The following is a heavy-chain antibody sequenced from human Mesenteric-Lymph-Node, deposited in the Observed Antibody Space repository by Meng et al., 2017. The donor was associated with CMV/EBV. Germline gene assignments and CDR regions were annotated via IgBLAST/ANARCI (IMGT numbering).Heavy chain of an antibody. CDR2: IIPIFGTT. D-gene: IGHD1-26*01. CDR3: AREPEATYPEYTGYYFDY. CDR1: GGTFSSYA. Sequence: SVKVSCKASGGTFSSYAISWVRQAPGQGLEWMGGIIPIFGTTNYAQKFQDRLTITTDESTSTAYMELSSLTSEDTAMYYCAREPEATYPEYTGYYFDYWGQGTLVTVSS. V-gene: IGHV1-69*05. J-gene: IGHJ4*02.